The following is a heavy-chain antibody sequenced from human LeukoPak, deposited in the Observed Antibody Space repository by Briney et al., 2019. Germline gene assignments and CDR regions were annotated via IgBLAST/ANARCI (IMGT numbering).Heavy chain of an antibody. D-gene: IGHD2-21*02. V-gene: IGHV3-48*03. J-gene: IGHJ3*02. CDR1: GFTFSSYE. Sequence: GGSLRLSCAASGFTFSSYELNWVRQAPGKGLEWVSYISDIGTTQHYADSVKGRFTISRDNAKNSLYLQMNSLTAEDTAVYYCARDRSKVTAYDDALDIWGHGTMVIVS. CDR3: ARDRSKVTAYDDALDI. CDR2: ISDIGTTQ.